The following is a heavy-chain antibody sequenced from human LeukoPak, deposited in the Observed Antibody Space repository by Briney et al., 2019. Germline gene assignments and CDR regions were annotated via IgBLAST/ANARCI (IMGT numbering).Heavy chain of an antibody. D-gene: IGHD6-19*01. CDR2: IYSGGST. V-gene: IGHV3-53*01. J-gene: IGHJ4*02. CDR1: GFTVSSNY. CDR3: ARTTGIAVAGTFDY. Sequence: GGSLRLSCAASGFTVSSNYMSWVRQAPGKGLEWVSVIYSGGSTYYSDSVKGRFTISRDNSKNTLYLQMTSLRAEDTAVYYCARTTGIAVAGTFDYWGQGTLVTVSS.